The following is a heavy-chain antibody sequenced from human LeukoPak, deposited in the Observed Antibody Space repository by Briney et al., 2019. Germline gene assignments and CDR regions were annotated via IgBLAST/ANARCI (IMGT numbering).Heavy chain of an antibody. CDR3: ARDPPYYYGSGSSTYYYYYMDV. CDR2: ISAYNGNT. J-gene: IGHJ6*03. V-gene: IGHV1-18*01. D-gene: IGHD3-10*01. CDR1: GYTFTGYG. Sequence: ASVKVSCKASGYTFTGYGISWVRQAPGQGLEWMGWISAYNGNTNYAQKLQGRVTMTTDTSTSTAYMELRSLRSDDTAVYYCARDPPYYYGSGSSTYYYYYMDVWGKGTSVTVSS.